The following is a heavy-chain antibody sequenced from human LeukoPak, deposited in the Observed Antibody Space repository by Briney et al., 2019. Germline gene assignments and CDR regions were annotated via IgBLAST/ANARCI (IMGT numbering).Heavy chain of an antibody. V-gene: IGHV3-23*01. CDR1: GFTFSNKG. J-gene: IGHJ6*02. CDR3: AKADTYHYAGSGMDV. CDR2: IIGSGGST. D-gene: IGHD3-10*01. Sequence: GGSLRLSCVAPGFTFSNKGMSWVRQAPGKGLEWVSGIIGSGGSTSHTDSAKGRFTISRDNSKNTLYLQMNSLRVEDTAVYYCAKADTYHYAGSGMDVWGQGTTVTVSS.